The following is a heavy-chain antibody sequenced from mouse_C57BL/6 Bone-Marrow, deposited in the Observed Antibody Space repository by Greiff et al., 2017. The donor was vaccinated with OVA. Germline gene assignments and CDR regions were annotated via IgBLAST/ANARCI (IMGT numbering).Heavy chain of an antibody. J-gene: IGHJ4*01. CDR2: IWGVGST. CDR1: GFSLTSYG. D-gene: IGHD2-2*01. Sequence: QVQLKESGPGLVAPSQSLSITCTVSGFSLTSYGVDWVRQSPGKGLEWLGVIWGVGSTNYNSALKPRLSISKDNSKSQVFLKMNSLQTDDTAMYYCAREYGYDVYAMDYWGQGTSVTVSS. CDR3: AREYGYDVYAMDY. V-gene: IGHV2-6*01.